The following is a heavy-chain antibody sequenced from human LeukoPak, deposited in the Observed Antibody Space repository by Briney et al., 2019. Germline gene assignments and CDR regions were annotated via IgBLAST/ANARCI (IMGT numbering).Heavy chain of an antibody. CDR1: GFTFSSYG. D-gene: IGHD5-18*01. CDR3: AKDLAYSYGYYYYGMDV. Sequence: GGSLRLSCAASGFTFSSYGMHWVRQAPGKGLEWVAVISHDGSNKYYADSVKGRFTISRDNSKNTLYLQMNSLRAEDTAVYYCAKDLAYSYGYYYYGMDVWGQGTTVTVSS. V-gene: IGHV3-30*18. CDR2: ISHDGSNK. J-gene: IGHJ6*02.